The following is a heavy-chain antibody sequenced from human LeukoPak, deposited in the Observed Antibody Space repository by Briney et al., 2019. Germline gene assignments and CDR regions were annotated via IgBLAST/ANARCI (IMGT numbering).Heavy chain of an antibody. D-gene: IGHD6-13*01. V-gene: IGHV3-43D*03. CDR2: ISWDGGST. CDR1: GFTFDDYA. Sequence: GGSLRLSCAASGFTFDDYAMHWVRQAPGKGLGWVSLISWDGGSTYYADSVKGRFTVSRDNAKNTLYLQMNSLRVEDTAMYYCTRVFAGDEYSSSGYWGQGTLVTVSS. J-gene: IGHJ4*02. CDR3: TRVFAGDEYSSSGY.